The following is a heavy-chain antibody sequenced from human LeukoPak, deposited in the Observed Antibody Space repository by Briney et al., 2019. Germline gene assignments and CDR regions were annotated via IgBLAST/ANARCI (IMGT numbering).Heavy chain of an antibody. J-gene: IGHJ4*02. CDR1: GFTVSNNF. CDR3: ATARGAY. Sequence: PGGSLRLSCAASGFTVSNNFMSWVRQAPGKGLEWVSYISYTTSDTNYADSVKGRFTISRDNAKNSLCLQMNSLRAEDTAVYYCATARGAYWGQGTLVTVSS. CDR2: ISYTTSDT. D-gene: IGHD4/OR15-4a*01. V-gene: IGHV3-11*05.